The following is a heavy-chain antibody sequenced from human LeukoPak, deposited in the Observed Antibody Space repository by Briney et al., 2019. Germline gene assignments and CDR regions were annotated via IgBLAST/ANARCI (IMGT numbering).Heavy chain of an antibody. CDR2: IYYSGST. J-gene: IGHJ5*02. V-gene: IGHV4-30-4*08. D-gene: IGHD2-2*01. CDR3: ARGVVPAATDDGWFDP. Sequence: PSETLSLTCTVSGGSISSGDYYWSWIRQPPGKGLEWIGYIYYSGSTYYNPSLKSRVTISVDTSKNQFSLKLSSVTAADTAVYYCARGVVPAATDDGWFDPWGQGTLVTVSS. CDR1: GGSISSGDYY.